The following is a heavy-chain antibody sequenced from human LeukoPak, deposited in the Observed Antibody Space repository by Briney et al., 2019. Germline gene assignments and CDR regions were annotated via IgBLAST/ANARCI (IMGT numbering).Heavy chain of an antibody. V-gene: IGHV3-21*01. CDR2: ISSSSSYI. CDR1: GVTFSSYS. CDR3: ARGYYDSSGYCDY. D-gene: IGHD3-22*01. J-gene: IGHJ4*02. Sequence: GGSLRLSCAASGVTFSSYSMNWVRQAPGKGLEWVSSISSSSSYIYYADSVKGRFTISRDNAKNSLYLQMNSLRAEDTAVYYCARGYYDSSGYCDYWGQGTLVTVSP.